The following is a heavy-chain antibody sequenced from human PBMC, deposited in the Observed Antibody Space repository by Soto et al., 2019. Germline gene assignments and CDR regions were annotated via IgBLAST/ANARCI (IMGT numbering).Heavy chain of an antibody. V-gene: IGHV3-9*01. CDR1: GFTFDDYA. D-gene: IGHD3-16*01. CDR3: AKGIRYYYGMDV. CDR2: ISWNSGSI. Sequence: GGSLRLSCAASGFTFDDYAMHWVRQAPGKGLAWVSGISWNSGSIGYADSVKGRFTISRDNAKNSLYLQMNSLRAEDTALYYCAKGIRYYYGMDVWGQGTTVTVSS. J-gene: IGHJ6*02.